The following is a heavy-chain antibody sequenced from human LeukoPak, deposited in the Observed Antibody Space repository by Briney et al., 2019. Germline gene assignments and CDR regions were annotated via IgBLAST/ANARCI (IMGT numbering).Heavy chain of an antibody. V-gene: IGHV4-31*02. CDR1: GGSISSGGYC. CDR2: SYYSGST. D-gene: IGHD3-10*01. Sequence: PSETLSLTCSVSGGSISSGGYCWSWIRQHPGKGLEWIRYSYYSGSTNYNPSLKSRVTISLDTSKNQSSLKLTSVTAADTAVYYCAKSGSYYGSTSGWGQGTLVTVSP. J-gene: IGHJ4*02. CDR3: AKSGSYYGSTSG.